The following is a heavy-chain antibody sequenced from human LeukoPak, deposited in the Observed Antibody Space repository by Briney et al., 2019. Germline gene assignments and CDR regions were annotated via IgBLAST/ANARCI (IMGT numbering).Heavy chain of an antibody. CDR3: ARGRLMITFGGVILEDY. D-gene: IGHD3-16*02. J-gene: IGHJ4*02. CDR2: TNPNSGNT. V-gene: IGHV1-8*01. Sequence: ASVKVSCKASGYTFTSYDINWVRQATGQGLEWMGWTNPNSGNTGYAQKFQGRVTMTRNTSISTAYMELSSLRSEDTAVYYCARGRLMITFGGVILEDYWGQGTLVTVSS. CDR1: GYTFTSYD.